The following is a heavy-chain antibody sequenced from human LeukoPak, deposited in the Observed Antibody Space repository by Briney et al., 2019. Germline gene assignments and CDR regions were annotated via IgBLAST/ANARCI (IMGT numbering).Heavy chain of an antibody. CDR2: IWYDGSNK. D-gene: IGHD3-16*02. CDR3: ARERQGYYDYVWGSYRHSYYFDY. CDR1: GFTFSSYG. Sequence: GGSLRLSCAASGFTFSSYGMHWVRQAPGKGLEWVAVIWYDGSNKYYADSVKGQFTISRDNSKNTLYLQMNSLRAEDTAVYYCARERQGYYDYVWGSYRHSYYFDYWGQGTLVTVSS. V-gene: IGHV3-33*01. J-gene: IGHJ4*02.